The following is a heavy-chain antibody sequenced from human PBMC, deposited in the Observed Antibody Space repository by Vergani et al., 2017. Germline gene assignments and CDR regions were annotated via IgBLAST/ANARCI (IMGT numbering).Heavy chain of an antibody. CDR1: GGSISSGSYY. V-gene: IGHV4-61*02. D-gene: IGHD3-9*01. CDR3: AATSLDDILTGYLNAFDI. Sequence: QVQLQESGPGLVKPSQTLSLTCTVSGGSISSGSYYWSRIRQPAGKGLEWIGRIYTSGSTNYNPSLKSRVTISVDTSKNQFSLKLSSVTAADTAVYYCAATSLDDILTGYLNAFDIWGQGTMVTVSS. CDR2: IYTSGST. J-gene: IGHJ3*02.